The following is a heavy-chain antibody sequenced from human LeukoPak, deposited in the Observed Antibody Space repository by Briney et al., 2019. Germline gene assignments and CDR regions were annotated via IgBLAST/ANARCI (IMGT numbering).Heavy chain of an antibody. CDR1: GFTFSSYA. Sequence: GGSLRLSCAASGFTFSSYAMSWVRQAPGKGLEWVSAISGRGGSTYYPDSVKGRFTISRDNSKNTLYLQMNSLRAEDTAVYYCAKPGEQWLVRGFDYWGQGTLVTVSS. J-gene: IGHJ4*02. CDR2: ISGRGGST. CDR3: AKPGEQWLVRGFDY. V-gene: IGHV3-23*01. D-gene: IGHD6-19*01.